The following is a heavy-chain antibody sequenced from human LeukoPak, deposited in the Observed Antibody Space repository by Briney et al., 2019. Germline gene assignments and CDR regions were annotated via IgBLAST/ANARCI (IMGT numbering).Heavy chain of an antibody. CDR3: ARAHGGDDSSGYYFDY. Sequence: PGGSLRLSCAASGFTFSSYSMNWVRQAPGKGLEWVSYISSSSSTIYYADSVKGRFTISRDNSKNTLYLQMNSLRAEDTAVYYCARAHGGDDSSGYYFDYWGQGTLVTVSS. CDR1: GFTFSSYS. J-gene: IGHJ4*02. D-gene: IGHD3-22*01. CDR2: ISSSSSTI. V-gene: IGHV3-48*01.